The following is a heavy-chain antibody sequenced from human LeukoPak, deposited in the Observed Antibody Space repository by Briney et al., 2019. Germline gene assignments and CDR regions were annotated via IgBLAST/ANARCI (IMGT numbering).Heavy chain of an antibody. V-gene: IGHV4-59*08. Sequence: SETLSLTCTVSDGSISSYYWSLIRQPPGKGLEWIGYIYYSGSTNYNPSLKSRVTISVDTSKNQFSLKLSSVTAADTAVYYCARNSWRIAAAPFDPWGQGTLVTVSS. J-gene: IGHJ5*02. CDR3: ARNSWRIAAAPFDP. CDR2: IYYSGST. CDR1: DGSISSYY. D-gene: IGHD6-13*01.